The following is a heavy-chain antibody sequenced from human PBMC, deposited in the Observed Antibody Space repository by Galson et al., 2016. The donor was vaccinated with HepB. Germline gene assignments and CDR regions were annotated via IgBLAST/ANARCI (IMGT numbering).Heavy chain of an antibody. CDR2: ISGRGVST. J-gene: IGHJ6*02. CDR3: AKGDGVVTVYYYYGMDV. CDR1: GFTFSRYA. D-gene: IGHD2-21*02. V-gene: IGHV3-23*01. Sequence: SLRLSCAASGFTFSRYAMSWVRQAPGKGLEWVSAISGRGVSTYYADSVKGRFTISRDNSKNTLYLQMNSLRAEDTAVYYCAKGDGVVTVYYYYGMDVWGQGTTVTVSS.